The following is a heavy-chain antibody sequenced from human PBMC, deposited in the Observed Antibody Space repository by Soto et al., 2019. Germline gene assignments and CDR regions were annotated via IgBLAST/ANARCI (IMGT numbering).Heavy chain of an antibody. Sequence: GGSLRLSCSASGFTFSDENMSWVRQVPGKGLEWVSGISGGGSYIFYADSVQGRFSISRDNPKNSLFLEMNGLRVEDTAVYYCARDSDCHSTSCFFPPHVWGQGTTVTVSS. V-gene: IGHV3-21*06. J-gene: IGHJ6*02. CDR1: GFTFSDEN. CDR2: ISGGGSYI. CDR3: ARDSDCHSTSCFFPPHV. D-gene: IGHD2-2*01.